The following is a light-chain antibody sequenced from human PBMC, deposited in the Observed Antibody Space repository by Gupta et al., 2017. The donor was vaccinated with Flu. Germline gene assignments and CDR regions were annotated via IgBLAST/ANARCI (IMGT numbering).Light chain of an antibody. J-gene: IGKJ4*01. Sequence: DVQMTQSPSSLSASVGDRVTITCRASQSISDFLNWYQQKPGKAPNLLIYAAARLHSGVPSRFSGSGSGTDFTLTISSLQPEDFATYYCQQTDSTPLTFGRGTKVDIK. CDR2: AAA. CDR3: QQTDSTPLT. CDR1: QSISDF. V-gene: IGKV1-39*01.